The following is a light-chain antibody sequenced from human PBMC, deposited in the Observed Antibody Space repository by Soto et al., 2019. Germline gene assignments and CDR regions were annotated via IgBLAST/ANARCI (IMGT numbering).Light chain of an antibody. CDR1: QSVSSN. V-gene: IGKV3-15*01. CDR3: HHYNSWPYT. J-gene: IGKJ2*01. CDR2: GAS. Sequence: EIVMTQSPDTLSVSPGERATLSCRASQSVSSNLAWYQQKPGQAPRLLIYGASTSATGFPARFSGSGSGTEFTLTISSLQSEDFAVYYCHHYNSWPYTFGQGTKVDIK.